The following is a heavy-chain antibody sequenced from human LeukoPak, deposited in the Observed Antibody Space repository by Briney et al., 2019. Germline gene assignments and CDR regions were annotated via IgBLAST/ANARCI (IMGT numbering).Heavy chain of an antibody. V-gene: IGHV1-18*01. CDR3: ARASYCSDGSCYSDY. CDR2: ISAYNGNT. CDR1: GYTFSSYS. Sequence: GASVKVSCKASGYTFSSYSISWVRQAPGQGLEWMGWISAYNGNTIYAQKVKGRVTMTTDTSTSTAYMELRSLKSDDTAVYYCARASYCSDGSCYSDYWGQGTLVTV. J-gene: IGHJ4*02. D-gene: IGHD2-15*01.